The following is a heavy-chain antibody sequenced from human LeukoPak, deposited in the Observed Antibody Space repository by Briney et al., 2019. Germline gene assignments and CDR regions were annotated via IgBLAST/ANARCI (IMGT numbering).Heavy chain of an antibody. CDR1: GYTFTSYG. V-gene: IGHV1-18*01. CDR3: ARDPSTTVTGNWFDP. D-gene: IGHD4-17*01. CDR2: ISGYNGNT. Sequence: ASVKVSCKASGYTFTSYGISWVRQAPGQGLEWMGWISGYNGNTEYAQKYQGRVTMTTDTSTSTAYMELRSLRSDDTAVYYCARDPSTTVTGNWFDPWGQGTLVTVSS. J-gene: IGHJ5*02.